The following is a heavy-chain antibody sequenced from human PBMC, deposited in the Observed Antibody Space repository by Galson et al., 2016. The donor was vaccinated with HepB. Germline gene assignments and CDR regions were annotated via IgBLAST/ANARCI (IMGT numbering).Heavy chain of an antibody. J-gene: IGHJ4*02. Sequence: SVKVSCKASGGTLSRYAISWVRQAPGQGLEWMGGIIPILATTSYAQKFQGRVSITSDTSATTVHMELGRLRHEDTAVYFCATVIIDFLSGYSSKSAFDSWGQGTLVTVSS. CDR1: GGTLSRYA. D-gene: IGHD3-3*01. CDR3: ATVIIDFLSGYSSKSAFDS. V-gene: IGHV1-69*05. CDR2: IIPILATT.